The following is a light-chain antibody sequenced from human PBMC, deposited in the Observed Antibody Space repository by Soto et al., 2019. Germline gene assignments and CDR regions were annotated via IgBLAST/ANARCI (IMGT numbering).Light chain of an antibody. Sequence: QSVLTQPPSASGTPGQRVTISCSGSSSNIGSNSVNWYQQLPGTAPKLLIYSNDQRPSGVPDRFSGSKSGTSASLAISGVQSEDEADYYCAAWDDSLNGPVVFGGGTKLTVL. CDR1: SSNIGSNS. J-gene: IGLJ2*01. CDR3: AAWDDSLNGPVV. CDR2: SND. V-gene: IGLV1-44*01.